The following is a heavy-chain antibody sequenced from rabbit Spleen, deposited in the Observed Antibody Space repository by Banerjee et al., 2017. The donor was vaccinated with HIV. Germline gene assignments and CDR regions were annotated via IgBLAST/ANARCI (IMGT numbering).Heavy chain of an antibody. D-gene: IGHD4-2*01. CDR3: AREDGASSGALFNGMDL. J-gene: IGHJ6*01. V-gene: IGHV1S40*01. CDR2: IYTGNIKT. Sequence: QQLVEFGGGLVKPGASLTRTCKASGFDFRRGYDMCWCRQAPGKGFEWIGCIYTGNIKTNYARWAQGRFTISKTSSSTVTLQMTRLTAADTPSYFCAREDGASSGALFNGMDLWGPGTRITVS. CDR1: GFDFRRGYD.